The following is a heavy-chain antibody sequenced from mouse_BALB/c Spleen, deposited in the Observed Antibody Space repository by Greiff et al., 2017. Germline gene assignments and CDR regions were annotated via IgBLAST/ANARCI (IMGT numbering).Heavy chain of an antibody. CDR1: GYSFTDYI. J-gene: IGHJ4*01. CDR2: INPYYGST. V-gene: IGHV1-39*01. CDR3: AREGYGKEAMDY. Sequence: VQLQQTGPELVKPGASVKISCKASGYSFTDYIMLWVKQSHGKSLEWIGNINPYYGSTSYNLKFKGKATLTVDKSSSTAYMQLNSLTSEDSAVYYCAREGYGKEAMDYWGQGTSVTVSS. D-gene: IGHD2-10*02.